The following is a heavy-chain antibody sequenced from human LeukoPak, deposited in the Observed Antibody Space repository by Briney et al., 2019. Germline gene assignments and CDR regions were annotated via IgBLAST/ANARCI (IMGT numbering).Heavy chain of an antibody. CDR3: ARDREIAAAGTDFDY. V-gene: IGHV3-21*01. J-gene: IGHJ4*02. CDR1: GFPFSSYS. D-gene: IGHD6-13*01. CDR2: ISSSSSYI. Sequence: GGSLRLSCAASGFPFSSYSMKWVRQAPGKGLGWVSSISSSSSYIYYADSVKGRFPISRDNAKNSLYLQMNSMRAEDTAVYYCARDREIAAAGTDFDYWGQGTLVTVSS.